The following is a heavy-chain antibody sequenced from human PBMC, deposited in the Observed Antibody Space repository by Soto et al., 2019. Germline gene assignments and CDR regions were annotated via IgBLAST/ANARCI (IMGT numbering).Heavy chain of an antibody. CDR1: GWSFSGYY. CDR3: ARVSIAVAGRTRVLGSGFYYGMDV. J-gene: IGHJ6*02. D-gene: IGHD6-19*01. CDR2: INHSGST. V-gene: IGHV4-34*01. Sequence: ASETLSLTCAVYGWSFSGYYWSWIPQPPWEGVEWVGDINHSGSTNYNPSLKSRVTISVDTSKNQFSLKLSSVTAADTAVYYCARVSIAVAGRTRVLGSGFYYGMDVWGQGTTVTVSS.